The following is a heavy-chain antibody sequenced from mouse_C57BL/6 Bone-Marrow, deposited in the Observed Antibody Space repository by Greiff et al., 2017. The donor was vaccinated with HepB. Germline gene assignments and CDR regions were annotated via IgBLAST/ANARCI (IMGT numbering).Heavy chain of an antibody. J-gene: IGHJ3*01. CDR1: GYTFTSYW. CDR2: IYPGNSDT. Sequence: VQLKQSGTVLARPGASVKMSCKTSGYTFTSYWMHWVKQRPGQGLEWIGAIYPGNSDTSYNQKFKGKAKLTAGTSASTAYMELSSLTNEDTAVYYCTRSYYSNPFAYWGQGTLVTVAA. CDR3: TRSYYSNPFAY. D-gene: IGHD2-5*01. V-gene: IGHV1-5*01.